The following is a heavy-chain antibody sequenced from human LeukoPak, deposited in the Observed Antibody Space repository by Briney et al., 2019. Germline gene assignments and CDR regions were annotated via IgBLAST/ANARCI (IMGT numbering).Heavy chain of an antibody. CDR3: ARAVGYNFKSSGPETIDY. Sequence: SETLSLTCAVYGESFGGYYWSWIRQPPGKGLEWIAEINQSGRTNLNPSLESRVTISMDTSKNQFSLRLSSVNAADTAVYYCARAVGYNFKSSGPETIDYWGQGTLVVVSS. D-gene: IGHD5-18*01. J-gene: IGHJ4*01. CDR1: GESFGGYY. V-gene: IGHV4-34*01. CDR2: INQSGRT.